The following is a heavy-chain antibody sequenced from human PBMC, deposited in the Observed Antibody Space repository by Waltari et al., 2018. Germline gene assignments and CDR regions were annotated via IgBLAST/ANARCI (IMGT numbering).Heavy chain of an antibody. Sequence: EVQLVESGGGLVQPGRSLRLSCAASGFTFDDYAMHWVRQAPGKALEWVSGISWNSGSIGYADSVKGRFTISRDNAKNSLYLQMNSLRAEDTALYYCAKDFDSSGYLFDYWGQGTLVTVSS. CDR2: ISWNSGSI. CDR1: GFTFDDYA. J-gene: IGHJ4*02. D-gene: IGHD3-22*01. CDR3: AKDFDSSGYLFDY. V-gene: IGHV3-9*01.